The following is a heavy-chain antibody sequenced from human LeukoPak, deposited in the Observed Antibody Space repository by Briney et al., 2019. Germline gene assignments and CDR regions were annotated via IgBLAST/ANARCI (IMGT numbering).Heavy chain of an antibody. CDR2: ISYDGSNK. Sequence: PGGCLRLSCAASVFTFSSYAMHWVRQAPGKGLEWVEVISYDGSNKYYADSVKGRFTISRDNSKNTLYLQMNSLRAEDTAVYYCAREFDYGGYADYWGQGTLVTVSS. CDR1: VFTFSSYA. CDR3: AREFDYGGYADY. V-gene: IGHV3-30-3*01. D-gene: IGHD5-12*01. J-gene: IGHJ4*02.